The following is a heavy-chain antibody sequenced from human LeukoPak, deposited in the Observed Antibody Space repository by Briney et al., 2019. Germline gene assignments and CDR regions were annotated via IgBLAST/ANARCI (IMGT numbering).Heavy chain of an antibody. CDR3: ARTNSGSHGAFDI. J-gene: IGHJ3*02. CDR1: GFTVSSNY. Sequence: GESRRLSCAASGFTVSSNYMSWVRQAPGKGLEWVSVIYNSGSTYYADSVKGRFTISRDNSKNTLYLQINSLRAGDTAVYYCARTNSGSHGAFDIWGQGTLVTVSS. CDR2: IYNSGST. D-gene: IGHD3-22*01. V-gene: IGHV3-53*01.